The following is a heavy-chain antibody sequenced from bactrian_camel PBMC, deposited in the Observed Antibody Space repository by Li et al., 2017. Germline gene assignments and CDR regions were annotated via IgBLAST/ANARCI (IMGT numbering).Heavy chain of an antibody. J-gene: IGHJ4*01. CDR1: RYTFGRNC. V-gene: IGHV3S1*01. D-gene: IGHD3*01. Sequence: HVQLVESGGGSVQAGGSMRLSCQALRYTFGRNCMGWYRQVPGKEREGLAAIYVDDGSTYYADSVEGRFTITRDNAKNTLYLQMNSLKPEDTAKYYCAAGRPGYRLLVGGMLDDLQYNYWGQGTQVTVS. CDR2: IYVDDGST. CDR3: AAGRPGYRLLVGGMLDDLQYNY.